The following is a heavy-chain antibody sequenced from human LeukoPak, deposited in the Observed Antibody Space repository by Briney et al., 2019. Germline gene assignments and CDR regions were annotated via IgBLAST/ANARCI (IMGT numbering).Heavy chain of an antibody. CDR1: GFTFDDYA. V-gene: IGHV3-9*01. CDR2: ISRNSDNI. CDR3: ARDRGSTTMVRGVNHY. D-gene: IGHD3-10*01. Sequence: GRSLRLSCAASGFTFDDYAMHWVRQAPGKGLEWVSGISRNSDNIGYADSVKGRFTISRDKSKNTVYLQMNDLRAEDTAVYYCARDRGSTTMVRGVNHYWGQGTLVTVSS. J-gene: IGHJ4*02.